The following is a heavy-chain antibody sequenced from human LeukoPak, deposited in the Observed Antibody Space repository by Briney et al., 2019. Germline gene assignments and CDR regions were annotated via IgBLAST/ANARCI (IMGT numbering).Heavy chain of an antibody. V-gene: IGHV3-7*01. CDR3: ARGRDYAYPTLDY. CDR1: GFTFSSYW. Sequence: GGSLRLSCAASGFTFSSYWMSRVRQAPGKGLEWVANIKQDGSEKYYVDSVKGRFTISRDNAKNSLYLQMNSLRAEDTAVYYCARGRDYAYPTLDYWGQGTLVTVSS. CDR2: IKQDGSEK. J-gene: IGHJ4*02. D-gene: IGHD4-17*01.